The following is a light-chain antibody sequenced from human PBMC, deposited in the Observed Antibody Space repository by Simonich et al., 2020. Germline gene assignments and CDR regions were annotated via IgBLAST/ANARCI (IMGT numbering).Light chain of an antibody. V-gene: IGLV2-23*01. J-gene: IGLJ2*01. CDR2: EGS. CDR3: CSYAGSSNVV. CDR1: SSDVGSYNL. Sequence: QSALTQPASVSGSPGQSITISCTGTSSDVGSYNLVSWYQQHPGKAPKLMIYEGSKRPAGVANRFSVSKSGNTASLTISGLQAEDEADYYCCSYAGSSNVVFGGGTKLTVL.